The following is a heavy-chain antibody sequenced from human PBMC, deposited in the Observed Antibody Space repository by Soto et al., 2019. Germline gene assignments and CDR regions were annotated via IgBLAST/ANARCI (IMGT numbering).Heavy chain of an antibody. CDR2: ISGSGGTT. CDR3: AKTPRQWLVYFDY. CDR1: GFTFSNYA. D-gene: IGHD6-19*01. V-gene: IGHV3-23*01. Sequence: PGGSLRLSCAASGFTFSNYAIAWVRQVPGKGLEWVSGISGSGGTTYYADSVKGRFTISRDNSKDTLHLQMNSLRAEDTAVYYCAKTPRQWLVYFDYWGQGALVTVSS. J-gene: IGHJ4*02.